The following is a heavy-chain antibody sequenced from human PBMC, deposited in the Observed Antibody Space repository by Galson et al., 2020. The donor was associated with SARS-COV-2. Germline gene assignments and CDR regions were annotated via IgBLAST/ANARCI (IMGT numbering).Heavy chain of an antibody. CDR3: ARETEIAAAGPTDPQRPAGAYYYYYMDV. CDR1: GGTFSSYA. Sequence: SVKVSCKASGGTFSSYAISWVRQAPGQGLEWMGGIIPILGIANYAQKFQGRVTITADKSTSTAYMELSSLRSEDTAVYYCARETEIAAAGPTDPQRPAGAYYYYYMDVWGKGTTVTVSS. D-gene: IGHD6-13*01. V-gene: IGHV1-69*10. J-gene: IGHJ6*03. CDR2: IIPILGIA.